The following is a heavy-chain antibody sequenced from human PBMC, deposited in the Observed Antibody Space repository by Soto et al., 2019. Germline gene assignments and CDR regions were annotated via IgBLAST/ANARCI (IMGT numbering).Heavy chain of an antibody. CDR2: IKQDGSEK. D-gene: IGHD2-15*01. J-gene: IGHJ6*03. CDR3: ARGGGRASWPYYMQV. V-gene: IGHV3-7*01. Sequence: EVQVVESGGDLVQPGGSLRLSCAASGFTFSTYWMTWVRQAPGKGLEWVATIKQDGSEKYYVDSMKGRVTISRDNAKDSMYLQMNGLRVEDTSVYYCARGGGRASWPYYMQVWGKGTTVTVSS. CDR1: GFTFSTYW.